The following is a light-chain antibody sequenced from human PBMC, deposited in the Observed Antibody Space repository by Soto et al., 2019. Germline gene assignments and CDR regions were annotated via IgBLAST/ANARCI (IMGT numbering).Light chain of an antibody. CDR3: AAWDDSLNGPV. CDR2: NDN. CDR1: SSNIGSYT. V-gene: IGLV1-44*01. J-gene: IGLJ2*01. Sequence: QSVLTQPPSASGTPGQRVTISCSGSSSNIGSYTVNWYQQFPGTAPKFVIYNDNQRPSGVPDRVSGSRSGTSASLAISGLQSEDEADYYCAAWDDSLNGPVFGGGTKVTVL.